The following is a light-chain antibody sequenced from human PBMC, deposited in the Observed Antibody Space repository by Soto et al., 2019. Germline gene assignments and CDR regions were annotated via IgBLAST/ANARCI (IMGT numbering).Light chain of an antibody. CDR1: SSDIGNYDF. J-gene: IGLJ2*01. V-gene: IGLV2-14*01. CDR2: EVS. Sequence: QSALTQPASVSGSPGQSITSSCTGTSSDIGNYDFVSWYQQVPGTAPKAMIYEVSSRPSGVSNRFSGSKSGNTASLTISGLQAEDEAYYYCSSYTTSTSFILFGGGPKVTVL. CDR3: SSYTTSTSFIL.